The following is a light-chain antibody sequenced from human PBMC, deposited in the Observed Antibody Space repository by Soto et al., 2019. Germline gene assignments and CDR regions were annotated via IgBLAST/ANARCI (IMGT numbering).Light chain of an antibody. CDR3: QQYNKWPPYT. CDR1: QSVN. CDR2: GAS. Sequence: EVVMTQSPATLSVSPGERATLSCRASQSVNIAWYQQKPGQAPRLLIYGASTRATGIPGRFSGSGSGTEFTLTISSLQSEDIAVYYCQQYNKWPPYTFGQGTKLEI. J-gene: IGKJ2*01. V-gene: IGKV3-15*01.